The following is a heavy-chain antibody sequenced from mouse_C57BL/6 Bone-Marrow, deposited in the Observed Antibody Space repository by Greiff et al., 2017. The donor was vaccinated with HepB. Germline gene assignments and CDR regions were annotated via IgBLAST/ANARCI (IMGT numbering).Heavy chain of an antibody. CDR2: ISYSGST. V-gene: IGHV3-1*01. J-gene: IGHJ1*03. D-gene: IGHD1-1*01. Sequence: VQLQQSGPGMVKPSQSLSLTCTVTGYSITSGYDWHWIRHFPGNKLEWMGYISYSGSTNYNPSLKSRISITHDTSKNHFFLKLNSVTTEDTATYYCARGGTTVVEYWYFDVWGTGTTVTVSS. CDR3: ARGGTTVVEYWYFDV. CDR1: GYSITSGYD.